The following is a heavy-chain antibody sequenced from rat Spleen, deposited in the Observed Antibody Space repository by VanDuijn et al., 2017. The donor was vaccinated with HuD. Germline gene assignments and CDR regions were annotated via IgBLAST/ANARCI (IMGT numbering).Heavy chain of an antibody. Sequence: EVQLVESGGGLVQPGRSLKLSCVASGFTFNNYWMTWIRQAPGKGLEWVASITNTGDNTYYPDSVKGRFTISRDNAKSTLYLQMNSRRSEDTATYYCTRRMASVMDGWGQGASVTVSS. CDR3: TRRMASVMDG. D-gene: IGHD1-12*02. CDR1: GFTFNNYW. CDR2: ITNTGDNT. J-gene: IGHJ4*01. V-gene: IGHV5-31*01.